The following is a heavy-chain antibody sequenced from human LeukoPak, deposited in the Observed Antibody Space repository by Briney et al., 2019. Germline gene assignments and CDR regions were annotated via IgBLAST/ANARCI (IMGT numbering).Heavy chain of an antibody. V-gene: IGHV3-48*03. CDR2: ISSSGSTI. CDR1: GFTFSSYA. D-gene: IGHD1-26*01. CDR3: ARVVGATVVDY. Sequence: PGGSLRLSCAASGFTFSSYAMSWVRQAPGKGLEWVSYISSSGSTIYYADSVKGRFTISRDNAKNSLYLQMNSLRAEDTAVYYCARVVGATVVDYWGQGTLVTVSS. J-gene: IGHJ4*02.